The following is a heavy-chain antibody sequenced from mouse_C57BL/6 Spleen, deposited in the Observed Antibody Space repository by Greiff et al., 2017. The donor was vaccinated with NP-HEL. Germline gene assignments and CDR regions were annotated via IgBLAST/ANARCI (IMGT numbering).Heavy chain of an antibody. CDR2: ISDGGSYT. Sequence: EVQGVESGGGLVKPGGSLKLSCAASGFTFSSYAMSWVRQTPEKRLEWVATISDGGSYTYYPDNVKGRFTISRDNAKNNLYLQMSHLKSEDTAMYYCARLDSSWFAYWGQGTLVTVSA. CDR3: ARLDSSWFAY. D-gene: IGHD3-2*01. V-gene: IGHV5-4*01. CDR1: GFTFSSYA. J-gene: IGHJ3*01.